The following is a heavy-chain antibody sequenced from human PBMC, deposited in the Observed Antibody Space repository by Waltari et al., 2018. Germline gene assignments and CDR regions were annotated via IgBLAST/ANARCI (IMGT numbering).Heavy chain of an antibody. CDR2: IIPIFGTA. D-gene: IGHD3-16*02. J-gene: IGHJ3*02. Sequence: QVQLVQSGAEVKKPGSSVKVSCKASGGTFSSYAISWVRQAPGQGLEWMGGIIPIFGTANYAQKFQGRVTITADESTSTAYMELSSLRSEDTAVYYCARDPNTYDYVWGSYRSSFLSAFDIWGQGTMVTVSS. CDR3: ARDPNTYDYVWGSYRSSFLSAFDI. CDR1: GGTFSSYA. V-gene: IGHV1-69*01.